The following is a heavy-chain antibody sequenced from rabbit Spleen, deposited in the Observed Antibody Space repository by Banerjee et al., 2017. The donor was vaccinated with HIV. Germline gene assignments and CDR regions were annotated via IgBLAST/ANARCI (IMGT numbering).Heavy chain of an antibody. Sequence: QEQLVESGGGLVQPEGSLTLTCKASGFSFSDRDVMCWVRQDPGKGLEWIACINASTGKPVYATWAKGRFTISRTSSTTVTLRMTSLTAADRATYFCARDLVGVIGWNFYLWGPGTLVTVS. CDR2: INASTGKP. J-gene: IGHJ4*01. D-gene: IGHD1-1*01. CDR1: GFSFSDRDV. CDR3: ARDLVGVIGWNFYL. V-gene: IGHV1S45*01.